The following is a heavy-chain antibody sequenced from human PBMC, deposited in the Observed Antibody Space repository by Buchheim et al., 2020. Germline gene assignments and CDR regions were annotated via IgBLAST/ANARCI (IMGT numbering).Heavy chain of an antibody. D-gene: IGHD6-13*01. CDR3: ARQLRIAAAGRGFFDS. Sequence: QLQLLESGPGLVKPSETLSLTCTVSAGTISSHHYHWGWIRQPPGKGLEWIGSIYHGGNTYYNSSLKSRIIISVDTSKNQFSLKLSSVTAADTAVYYCARQLRIAAAGRGFFDSWGQGTL. V-gene: IGHV4-39*01. CDR1: AGTISSHHYH. J-gene: IGHJ4*02. CDR2: IYHGGNT.